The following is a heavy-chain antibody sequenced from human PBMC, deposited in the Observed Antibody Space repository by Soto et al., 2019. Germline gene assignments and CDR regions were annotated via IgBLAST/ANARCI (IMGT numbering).Heavy chain of an antibody. J-gene: IGHJ4*02. V-gene: IGHV4-34*01. D-gene: IGHD2-15*01. Sequence: SETLSLTCAVYGGSFSGYYWSWIRQPPGKGLEWIGEINHSGSTNYNPSLKSRVTISVDTSKNQFSLKLNSVTAADTAVYYCARGRGDIVVVVAATSYYFDYWGQGTLVTVSS. CDR3: ARGRGDIVVVVAATSYYFDY. CDR2: INHSGST. CDR1: GGSFSGYY.